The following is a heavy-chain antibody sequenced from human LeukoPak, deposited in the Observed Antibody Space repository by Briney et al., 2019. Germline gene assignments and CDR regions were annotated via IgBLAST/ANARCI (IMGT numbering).Heavy chain of an antibody. CDR1: GFTFSYYG. J-gene: IGHJ4*02. V-gene: IGHV3-30*02. D-gene: IGHD1-26*01. CDR3: AKSHLPNAYSGTYYRDY. Sequence: PGGSLRLSCAASGFTFSYYGMHWVRQAPGKGLEWVAFIRYDESKKFYGDSVKGRFTISRDNSKNTLYLQMNSLRTEDTAVYYCAKSHLPNAYSGTYYRDYWGQGTLVTVSS. CDR2: IRYDESKK.